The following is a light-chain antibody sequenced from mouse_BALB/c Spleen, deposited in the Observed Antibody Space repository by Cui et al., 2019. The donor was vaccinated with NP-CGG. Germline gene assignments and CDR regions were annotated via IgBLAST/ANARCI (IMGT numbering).Light chain of an antibody. CDR1: TGAVTTNNY. CDR2: GTN. Sequence: QAVVIQDSTLTTSPGETVTLTCRSSTGAVTTNNYANWIQEKPDHLFTGLIGGTNNRVPGVPARFSGSLIGDKAALTITGAQTEDEAIYFCALWYSNHWVFGGGTKLTVL. CDR3: ALWYSNHWV. J-gene: IGLJ1*01. V-gene: IGLV1*01.